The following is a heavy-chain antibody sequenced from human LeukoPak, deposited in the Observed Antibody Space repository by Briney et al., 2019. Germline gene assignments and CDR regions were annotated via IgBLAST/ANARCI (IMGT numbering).Heavy chain of an antibody. CDR1: GFTFSSYS. CDR2: ISSSGSTI. V-gene: IGHV3-48*04. CDR3: ARTAYYYDSSGYYYVQARYYYYYYMDV. J-gene: IGHJ6*03. D-gene: IGHD3-22*01. Sequence: PGGSLRLSCAASGFTFSSYSMNWVRQAPGKGLEWVSYISSSGSTIYYADSVKGRFTISRDNAKNSLYLQMNSLRAEDTAVYYCARTAYYYDSSGYYYVQARYYYYYYMDVWGKGTTVTISS.